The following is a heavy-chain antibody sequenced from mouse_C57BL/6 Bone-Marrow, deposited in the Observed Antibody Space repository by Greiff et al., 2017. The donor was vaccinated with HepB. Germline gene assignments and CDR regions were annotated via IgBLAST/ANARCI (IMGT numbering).Heavy chain of an antibody. D-gene: IGHD1-1*01. CDR2: IYPSDSET. J-gene: IGHJ3*01. Sequence: QVQLKQPGAELVRPGSSVKLSCKASGYTFTSYWMDWVKQRPGQGLEWIGNIYPSDSETHYNQKFKDKATLTVDKSSSTAYMQLSSLTSEDSAVYYCARLGTTVVEAYWGQGTLVTVSA. V-gene: IGHV1-61*01. CDR1: GYTFTSYW. CDR3: ARLGTTVVEAY.